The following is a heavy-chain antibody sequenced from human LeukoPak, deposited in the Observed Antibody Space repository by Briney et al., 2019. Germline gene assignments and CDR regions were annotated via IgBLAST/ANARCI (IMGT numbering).Heavy chain of an antibody. Sequence: ASVKVSCKASGYTFTGYYVHWVRQAPGQGLEWMGIINPSGGSTSYAQKFQGRVTMTRDTSTSTVYMELSSLRSEDTAVYYCARAYYYDSSGPTYYFDYWGQGTLVTVSS. D-gene: IGHD3-22*01. CDR3: ARAYYYDSSGPTYYFDY. CDR1: GYTFTGYY. J-gene: IGHJ4*02. V-gene: IGHV1-46*01. CDR2: INPSGGST.